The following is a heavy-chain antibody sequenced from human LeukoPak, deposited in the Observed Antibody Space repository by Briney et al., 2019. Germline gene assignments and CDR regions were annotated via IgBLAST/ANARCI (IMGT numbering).Heavy chain of an antibody. V-gene: IGHV4-59*08. CDR1: GGSIGSYY. D-gene: IGHD6-19*01. Sequence: SETLSLTCTVSGGSIGSYYWSWIRQSPGKGLEWIGYIYYSGSTNYNPSLESRVTISVDTAKNQFSLKLTSVTAADTAVYYCARHLYSGGWFPLDYWGQGTLVTVSS. J-gene: IGHJ4*02. CDR2: IYYSGST. CDR3: ARHLYSGGWFPLDY.